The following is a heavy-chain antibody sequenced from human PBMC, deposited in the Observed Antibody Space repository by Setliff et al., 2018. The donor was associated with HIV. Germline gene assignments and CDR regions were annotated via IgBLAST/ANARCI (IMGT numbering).Heavy chain of an antibody. J-gene: IGHJ4*02. CDR2: INSDGSST. D-gene: IGHD6-6*01. Sequence: SLRLSCAASGFTFSSYWMHWVRQAPGKGLVWVSRINSDGSSTSYADSVKGRFTISRDNAKNTLYLQMNSLRAEDTAVYYCALTPYSSSSLSYWGQGNLVTVSS. V-gene: IGHV3-74*01. CDR1: GFTFSSYW. CDR3: ALTPYSSSSLSY.